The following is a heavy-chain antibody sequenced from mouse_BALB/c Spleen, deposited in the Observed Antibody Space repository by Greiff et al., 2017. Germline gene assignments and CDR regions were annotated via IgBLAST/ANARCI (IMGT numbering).Heavy chain of an antibody. CDR2: ISSGGST. CDR1: GFTFSSYA. D-gene: IGHD1-1*01. J-gene: IGHJ2*01. V-gene: IGHV5-6-5*01. CDR3: AREEPYYYGSSYPYYFDY. Sequence: EVKLVESGGGLVKPGGSLKLSCAASGFTFSSYAMSWVRQTPEKRLEWVASISSGGSTYYQDSVKGRFTISRDNARNILYLQMSSLRSEDTAMYYCAREEPYYYGSSYPYYFDYWGQGTTLTVSS.